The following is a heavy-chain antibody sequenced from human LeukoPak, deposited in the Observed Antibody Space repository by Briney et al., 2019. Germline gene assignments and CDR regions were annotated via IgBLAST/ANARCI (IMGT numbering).Heavy chain of an antibody. CDR2: IYYTGIT. D-gene: IGHD4-17*01. J-gene: IGHJ4*02. CDR1: GGSIRNYY. CDR3: ARRRRGDFDDSIDY. V-gene: IGHV4-59*01. Sequence: SETLSLTCTVSGGSIRNYYWSWIRQPPGKGLEWIGYIYYTGITNYSPSLKSRVTISADTSKNQFSLKLSSVTAADTAVYYCARRRRGDFDDSIDYWGQGTLVTVSS.